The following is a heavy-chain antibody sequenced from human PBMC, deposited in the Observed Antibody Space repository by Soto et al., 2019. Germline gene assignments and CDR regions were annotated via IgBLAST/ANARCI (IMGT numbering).Heavy chain of an antibody. J-gene: IGHJ4*02. CDR2: ISCSGGIT. V-gene: IGHV3-23*01. Sequence: GSLKISFAASGFTFSSYAMIWVRQAPGKGLELVSAISCSGGITYSADPVKGRFTLSRDNSKKTLYLQINSLRAEDTAVYYCAHSGWYVNSFDSWGQGTLVTVSS. CDR1: GFTFSSYA. CDR3: AHSGWYVNSFDS. D-gene: IGHD6-19*01.